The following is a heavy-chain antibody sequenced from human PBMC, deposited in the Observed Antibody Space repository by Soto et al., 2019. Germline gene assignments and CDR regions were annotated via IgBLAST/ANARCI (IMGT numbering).Heavy chain of an antibody. J-gene: IGHJ3*02. CDR3: ARARFATGNAFDS. CDR1: GFTFSNYW. D-gene: IGHD1-26*01. CDR2: INTDGSST. Sequence: EVQLVESGGGLVQPGGSLRLSCAASGFTFSNYWMHWVRQAPGKGLVWVSRINTDGSSTNYAESVKGRFTIARDNAKNTLYLQMNSLRAEDTAVYYCARARFATGNAFDSWGQGAMVTVSS. V-gene: IGHV3-74*01.